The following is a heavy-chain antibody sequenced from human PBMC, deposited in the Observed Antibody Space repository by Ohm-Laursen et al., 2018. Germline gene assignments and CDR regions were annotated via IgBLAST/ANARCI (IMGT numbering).Heavy chain of an antibody. CDR2: IWYDGSKK. D-gene: IGHD2-2*01. CDR3: ATRSPALDY. J-gene: IGHJ4*02. V-gene: IGHV3-33*01. CDR1: GFSFSSYG. Sequence: SLRLSCAASGFSFSSYGMHWVRQAPGKGLEWVAVIWYDGSKKYYADSVKGRFTISRDNSKNTVDLQMNSLRAEDTAVYYCATRSPALDYWGQGTLVTVSS.